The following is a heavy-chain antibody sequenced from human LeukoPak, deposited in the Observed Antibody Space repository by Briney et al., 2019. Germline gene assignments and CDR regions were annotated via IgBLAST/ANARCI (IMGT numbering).Heavy chain of an antibody. CDR2: INPSGGST. D-gene: IGHD1-14*01. CDR3: ARDRPPNHFDY. CDR1: GYTFTNYY. V-gene: IGHV1-46*01. Sequence: ASVKVSCKASGYTFTNYYLHWLRQAPGQGLEWMGIINPSGGSTTYAQKFQGRVTMTRDTSTSTVYMELSSLRSEDTAVYYCARDRPPNHFDYWGQGTLVTISS. J-gene: IGHJ4*02.